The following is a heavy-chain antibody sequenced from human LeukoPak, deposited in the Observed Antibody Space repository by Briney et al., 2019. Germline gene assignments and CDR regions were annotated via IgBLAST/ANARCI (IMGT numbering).Heavy chain of an antibody. CDR1: GGSFSGYY. D-gene: IGHD6-6*01. CDR3: ARGESIAAPPATDDY. V-gene: IGHV3-21*01. J-gene: IGHJ4*02. CDR2: ISSSSSYI. Sequence: ETLSLTCAVYGGSFSGYYWSWVRQAPGKGLEWVSSISSSSSYIYYADSVKGRFTISRDNAKNSLYLQMNSLRAEDTAVYYCARGESIAAPPATDDYWGQGTLVTVSS.